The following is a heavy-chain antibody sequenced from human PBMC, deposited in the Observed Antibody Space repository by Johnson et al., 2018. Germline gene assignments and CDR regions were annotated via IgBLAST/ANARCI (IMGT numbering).Heavy chain of an antibody. J-gene: IGHJ6*02. Sequence: QLVESGGGVVQPGRSLRLSCAASGFTFSSYGMHWVRQAPGKGLEWVTVISYDGSNKYYADSVKGRFTISRDNSKNTLYLQMNSLRAEDTAVYYCARDIKQLVLVYYYGMDVWGQGTTVTVSS. CDR1: GFTFSSYG. V-gene: IGHV3-30*03. CDR2: ISYDGSNK. D-gene: IGHD6-6*01. CDR3: ARDIKQLVLVYYYGMDV.